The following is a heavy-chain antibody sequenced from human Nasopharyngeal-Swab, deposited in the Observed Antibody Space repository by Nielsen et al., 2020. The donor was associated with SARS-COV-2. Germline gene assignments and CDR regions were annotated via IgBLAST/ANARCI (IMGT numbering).Heavy chain of an antibody. CDR1: AYTFTSYD. CDR3: ASLSPHSIAAGHYYYYMDV. Sequence: ASVKVSCKASAYTFTSYDINWVRQATGQGLEWMGWMNPNSGNTEYAQKFQGRVTMTRNTSISTAYMELSSPRSDDTAVYYCASLSPHSIAAGHYYYYMDVWGKGTTVTVSS. V-gene: IGHV1-8*01. CDR2: MNPNSGNT. D-gene: IGHD6-13*01. J-gene: IGHJ6*03.